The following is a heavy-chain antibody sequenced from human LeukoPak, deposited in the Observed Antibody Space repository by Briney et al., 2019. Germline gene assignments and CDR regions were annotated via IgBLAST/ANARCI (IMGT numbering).Heavy chain of an antibody. CDR2: IYYSGST. CDR3: ARLNSSWFDY. CDR1: GGSISSGGYY. D-gene: IGHD6-13*01. Sequence: SQTLSLTCTVSGGSISSGGYYWSWIRQHPGKGLEWIGYIYYSGSTYYNPSLKSRVTISVDTSKNQFSLKLSSVTAADTAVYYCARLNSSWFDYWGQGTLVTVSS. V-gene: IGHV4-31*03. J-gene: IGHJ4*02.